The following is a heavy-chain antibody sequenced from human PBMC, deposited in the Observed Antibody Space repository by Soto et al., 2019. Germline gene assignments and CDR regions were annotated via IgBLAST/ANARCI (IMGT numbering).Heavy chain of an antibody. Sequence: QVQLQESGPGLVKPSQTLSLTCTVSGGSISSGGYCWSWIRQHPGKGLEWIGYIYYSGNTYYNPSLKSRVTVQVDTSKTPFSLQLSSVTAADTAVYSCARLIVGAAGTPGWFAPWGQGPLVTVSS. V-gene: IGHV4-31*03. J-gene: IGHJ5*02. CDR2: IYYSGNT. D-gene: IGHD6-13*01. CDR3: ARLIVGAAGTPGWFAP. CDR1: GGSISSGGYC.